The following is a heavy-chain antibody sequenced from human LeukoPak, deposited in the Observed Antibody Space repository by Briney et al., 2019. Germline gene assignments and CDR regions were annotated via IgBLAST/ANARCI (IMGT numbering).Heavy chain of an antibody. CDR3: ARDSFETDIDY. Sequence: PGGSLRLSCAASGSLFSRYWMSWVRQAPGKGLEWVANIKEDGSEKYYVESMKGRFTISRDNVKNSLYLQINSLRAEDTAVYYCARDSFETDIDYRGQGTLVTVSS. D-gene: IGHD1-14*01. J-gene: IGHJ4*02. CDR1: GSLFSRYW. CDR2: IKEDGSEK. V-gene: IGHV3-7*01.